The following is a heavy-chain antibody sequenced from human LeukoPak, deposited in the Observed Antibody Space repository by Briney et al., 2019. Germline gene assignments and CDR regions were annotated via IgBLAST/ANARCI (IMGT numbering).Heavy chain of an antibody. J-gene: IGHJ4*02. Sequence: GASVKVSCKASGYTFTGYYMHWVRQAPGQGLEWMGWINPNSGGTNYAQKFQGRVTMTRDTSISTAYMELSRLRSDDTAVYYCARAITMIVVASGYYFDYWGQGTLVTVSS. CDR2: INPNSGGT. D-gene: IGHD3-22*01. CDR3: ARAITMIVVASGYYFDY. CDR1: GYTFTGYY. V-gene: IGHV1-2*02.